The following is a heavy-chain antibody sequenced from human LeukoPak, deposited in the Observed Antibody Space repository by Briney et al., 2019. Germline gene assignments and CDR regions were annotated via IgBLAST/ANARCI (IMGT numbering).Heavy chain of an antibody. Sequence: PGGSLRLSCEASGFTFSVYAMNWVRQAPRKGLEWVSVISGSGGTTYYADSVKGRFTISRDNSKNTLYLQMNSLRAEDTAGYYCAKGGSGTYSIDYWGQGTLVIVSS. CDR1: GFTFSVYA. J-gene: IGHJ4*02. D-gene: IGHD1-26*01. V-gene: IGHV3-23*01. CDR2: ISGSGGTT. CDR3: AKGGSGTYSIDY.